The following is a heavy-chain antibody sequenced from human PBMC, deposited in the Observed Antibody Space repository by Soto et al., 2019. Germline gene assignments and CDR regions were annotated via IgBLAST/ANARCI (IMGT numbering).Heavy chain of an antibody. CDR1: GFTFSSYW. Sequence: EVQLVESGGGLVQPGGSLRLACAASGFTFSSYWMHWVRQAPGKGLVWISRIIRDGSSTNYADSVKGRFTNSRDNAKKTLYLEINRLRADDTAVYFCGRGGSGIYGMDIWGQGTTVIVSS. J-gene: IGHJ6*02. CDR3: GRGGSGIYGMDI. D-gene: IGHD6-13*01. V-gene: IGHV3-74*01. CDR2: IIRDGSST.